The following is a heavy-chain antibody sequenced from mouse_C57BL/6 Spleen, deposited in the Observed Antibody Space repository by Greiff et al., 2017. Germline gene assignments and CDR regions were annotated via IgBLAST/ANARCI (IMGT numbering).Heavy chain of an antibody. CDR1: GYAFSSYW. V-gene: IGHV1-80*01. CDR3: ARSGITTVPYFDY. D-gene: IGHD1-1*01. J-gene: IGHJ2*01. CDR2: IYPGDGDT. Sequence: VQLVESGAELVKPGASVKISCKASGYAFSSYWMNWVKQRPGKGLEWIGQIYPGDGDTNYNGKFKGKATLTADKSSSTAYMQLRSLTSEDSAVYFCARSGITTVPYFDYWGQGTTLTVSS.